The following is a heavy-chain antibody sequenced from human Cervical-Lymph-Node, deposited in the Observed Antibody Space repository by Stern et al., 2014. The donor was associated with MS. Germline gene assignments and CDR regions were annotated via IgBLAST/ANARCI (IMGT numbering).Heavy chain of an antibody. CDR1: AYTFTGYY. CDR3: ARGLATAVTTDY. CDR2: ISPNSGGP. V-gene: IGHV1-2*02. J-gene: IGHJ4*02. D-gene: IGHD4-17*01. Sequence: VQLVESGAEVRKPGASVKVSCKASAYTFTGYYIHWVRQAPGQGLEWMGWISPNSGGPKNAQKFQGRVTRTRDTSITTVYMELNRLTSDDTAVYYCARGLATAVTTDYWGQGTLVTVSS.